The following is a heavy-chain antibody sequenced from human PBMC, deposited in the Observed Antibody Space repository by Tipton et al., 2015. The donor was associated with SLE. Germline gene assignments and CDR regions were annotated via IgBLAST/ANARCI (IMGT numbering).Heavy chain of an antibody. Sequence: TLSLTCNVSGGSISSGGYYWSWIRQHPGKGLEWIGYIYDSKSTYYNPSLKSRLTMSAATSKNQISLKLSSVIAADTAVFYCVRGPKDVWGQGTTVTVSS. CDR1: GGSISSGGYY. CDR2: IYDSKST. CDR3: VRGPKDV. V-gene: IGHV4-31*03. J-gene: IGHJ6*02.